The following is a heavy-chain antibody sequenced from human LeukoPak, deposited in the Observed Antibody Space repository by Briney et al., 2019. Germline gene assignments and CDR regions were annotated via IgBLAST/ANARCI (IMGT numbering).Heavy chain of an antibody. CDR2: IIPIFGTA. Sequence: ASVKVSCKASGGTFSSYAISWVRQAPGQGLEWMGGIIPIFGTANYAQKFQGRVTITTDESTSTAYMELSSLRSEDTAVYYCARVPTYYYDSSGYYYWFDPWGQGTLVTVSS. CDR1: GGTFSSYA. V-gene: IGHV1-69*05. D-gene: IGHD3-22*01. CDR3: ARVPTYYYDSSGYYYWFDP. J-gene: IGHJ5*02.